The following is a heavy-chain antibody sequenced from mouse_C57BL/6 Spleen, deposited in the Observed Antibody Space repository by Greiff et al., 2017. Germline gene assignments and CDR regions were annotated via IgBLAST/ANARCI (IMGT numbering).Heavy chain of an antibody. CDR3: ARAVYYGNLWAMDY. CDR1: GYSITSGYY. CDR2: ISYDGSN. J-gene: IGHJ4*01. Sequence: EVKLQESGPGLVKPSQSLSLTCSVTGYSITSGYYWNWIRQFPGNKLEWMGYISYDGSNNYNPSLKHRISITRDTSKNQFFLKLNSVTTEDTATYYCARAVYYGNLWAMDYWGQGTSVTVSS. D-gene: IGHD2-1*01. V-gene: IGHV3-6*01.